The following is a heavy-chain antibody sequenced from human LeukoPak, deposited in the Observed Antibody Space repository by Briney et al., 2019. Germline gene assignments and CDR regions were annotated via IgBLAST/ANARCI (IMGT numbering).Heavy chain of an antibody. CDR2: IGGSGGST. J-gene: IGHJ4*02. CDR3: AKPRYSSRGSFDY. Sequence: GGSLRLSCAASGFTFSSYAMSWVRQAPGKGLEWVSAIGGSGGSTYYADSVKGRFTISRDNSKNTLYLQMNSLRAEDTAVYYCAKPRYSSRGSFDYWGQGTLVTVSS. V-gene: IGHV3-23*01. CDR1: GFTFSSYA. D-gene: IGHD6-13*01.